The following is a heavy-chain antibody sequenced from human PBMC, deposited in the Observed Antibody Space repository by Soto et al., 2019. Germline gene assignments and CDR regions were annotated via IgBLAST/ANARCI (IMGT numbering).Heavy chain of an antibody. Sequence: PETLSLTCTVSVGSIRSSSYYWGWIRQPPGKGLEWIGSIYYSGSTYYNPSLKSRVTISVDTSKNQFSLKLSSVTAADTAVYYCARHRVVTPDWFDPWGQGALVTVSS. D-gene: IGHD3-22*01. CDR1: VGSIRSSSYY. J-gene: IGHJ5*02. V-gene: IGHV4-39*01. CDR2: IYYSGST. CDR3: ARHRVVTPDWFDP.